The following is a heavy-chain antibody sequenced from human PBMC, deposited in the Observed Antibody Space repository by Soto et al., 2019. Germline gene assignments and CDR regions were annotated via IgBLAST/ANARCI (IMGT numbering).Heavy chain of an antibody. V-gene: IGHV3-30-3*01. CDR3: AREGGYRTFDY. D-gene: IGHD5-12*01. CDR1: GFTFSSYA. CDR2: ISYDGSNK. J-gene: IGHJ4*02. Sequence: PGGSLRLSCAAPGFTFSSYAMHWVRQAPGKGLEWVAVISYDGSNKYYADSVKGRFTISRDNSKNTLYLQMNSLRAEDTAVYYCAREGGYRTFDYWGKGTLVTVSS.